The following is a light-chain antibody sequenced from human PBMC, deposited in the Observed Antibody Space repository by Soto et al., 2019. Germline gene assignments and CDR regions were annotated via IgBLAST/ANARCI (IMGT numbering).Light chain of an antibody. V-gene: IGLV2-14*03. CDR2: DVS. Sequence: LTQPASVSGSPGQSINISCTGTSSDVGGYNYVSWYQHHPGKAPKLIIYDVSNRPSGVSNPFSGSKSGNTASLTISGLQPEDEADYYCSSYTTSNTRQIVFGTGTKVTV. CDR1: SSDVGGYNY. J-gene: IGLJ1*01. CDR3: SSYTTSNTRQIV.